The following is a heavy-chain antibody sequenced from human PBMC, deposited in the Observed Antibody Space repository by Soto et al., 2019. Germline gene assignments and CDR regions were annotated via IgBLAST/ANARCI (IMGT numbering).Heavy chain of an antibody. CDR2: IYPGDSDT. D-gene: IGHD2-21*02. CDR3: ARFLAYCGGDCPDDYYYGMDV. J-gene: IGHJ6*02. Sequence: GESLKISCKGSGYSFTSYWIGWVRQMPGKGLEWMGIIYPGDSDTRYSPSFQGQVTISADKSISTAYLQWSSLKASDTAMYYCARFLAYCGGDCPDDYYYGMDVWGQGTTVTVSS. V-gene: IGHV5-51*01. CDR1: GYSFTSYW.